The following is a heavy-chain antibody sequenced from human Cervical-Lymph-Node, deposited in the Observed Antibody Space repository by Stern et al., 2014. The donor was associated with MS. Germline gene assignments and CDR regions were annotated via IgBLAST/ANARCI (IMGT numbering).Heavy chain of an antibody. J-gene: IGHJ4*02. CDR3: ARVSFMTMEIVVFDH. CDR1: GDSISSSHH. D-gene: IGHD5-12*01. CDR2: ISHRGIP. V-gene: IGHV4-4*02. Sequence: VQLQESGPGLVKPSGTLSLSCAVSGDSISSSHHWSWVRQPPGQAPEWIGEISHRGIPSYNPSLKSRVTISLDQSMNQFSLKLTSVTVADTALYYCARVSFMTMEIVVFDHWSQGTLVTVSS.